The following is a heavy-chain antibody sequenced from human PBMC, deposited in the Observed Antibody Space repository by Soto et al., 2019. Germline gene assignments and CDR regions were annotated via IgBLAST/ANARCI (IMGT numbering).Heavy chain of an antibody. CDR3: AGEGMPTVASYYFDY. CDR2: IYTSGST. V-gene: IGHV4-4*07. CDR1: VGSISSYY. D-gene: IGHD4-17*01. J-gene: IGHJ4*02. Sequence: PAESLCLTWTVAVGSISSYYWSWIRQPAGKGLELIGRIYTSGSTNYNPSLKSRVTMSVDTSKNQFSLKLSSVTAADTALYHCAGEGMPTVASYYFDYWGQGTMVTVSS.